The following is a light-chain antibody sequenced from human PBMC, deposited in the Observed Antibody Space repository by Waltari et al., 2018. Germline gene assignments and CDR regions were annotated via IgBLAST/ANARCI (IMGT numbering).Light chain of an antibody. Sequence: QSALTQPASVSGSPGPSITISCTRTSHDVGGYNSGSWYQHHPGQAPKPMIYEVSNRPSGVSDRFSGSKSGNTASLTISGLQAEDEADYYCSSYRSSTTRVFGTGTKVTVL. CDR3: SSYRSSTTRV. CDR1: SHDVGGYNS. V-gene: IGLV2-14*01. J-gene: IGLJ1*01. CDR2: EVS.